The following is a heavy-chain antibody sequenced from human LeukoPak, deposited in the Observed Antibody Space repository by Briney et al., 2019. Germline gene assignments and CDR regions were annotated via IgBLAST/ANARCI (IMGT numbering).Heavy chain of an antibody. CDR2: ISSTDAGT. Sequence: GGSLRLSCAASGFSLSSYAMSWVRQAPGKGLEWVSAISSTDAGTYHADSVRGRFTISRDSSKNTLYLQMNSLRAEDAAVYYCVRHSGWYFGYWGQGTLVTVSS. CDR1: GFSLSSYA. CDR3: VRHSGWYFGY. V-gene: IGHV3-23*01. D-gene: IGHD6-19*01. J-gene: IGHJ4*02.